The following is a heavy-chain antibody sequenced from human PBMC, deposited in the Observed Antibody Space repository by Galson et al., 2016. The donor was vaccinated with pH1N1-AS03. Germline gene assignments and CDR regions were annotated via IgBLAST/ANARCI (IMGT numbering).Heavy chain of an antibody. J-gene: IGHJ4*02. V-gene: IGHV4-34*12. D-gene: IGHD3-10*01. CDR2: IIIGRGLPP. Sequence: TCTVSRGSFGGAYWTWIRQPPGKGLEWIGGIIIGRGLPPTYTPSLKRRVTISIDTSRGELSLKLRSVTAADTGVYYCARRPTGIDYWGQGVQVTVS. CDR1: RGSFGGAY. CDR3: ARRPTGIDY.